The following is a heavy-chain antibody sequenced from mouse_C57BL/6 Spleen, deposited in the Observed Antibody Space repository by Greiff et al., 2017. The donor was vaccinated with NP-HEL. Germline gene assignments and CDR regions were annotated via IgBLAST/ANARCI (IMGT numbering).Heavy chain of an antibody. CDR1: GYTFTSYW. CDR3: ENAPIVTSWRFAS. V-gene: IGHV1-52*01. J-gene: IGHJ3*01. Sequence: QVQLQQSGAELVRPGSSVKLSCKASGYTFTSYWMHWVKQRPIKGLEWIGNIYPCDSETHYNEKFKDKATLTVDKSSSTAYLQLRSLTSEDSAVFYGENAPIVTSWRFASWGQVTLVTGTA. D-gene: IGHD2-12*01. CDR2: IYPCDSET.